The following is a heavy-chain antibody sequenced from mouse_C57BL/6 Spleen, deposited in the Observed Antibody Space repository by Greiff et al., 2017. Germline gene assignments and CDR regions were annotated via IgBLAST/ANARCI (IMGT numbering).Heavy chain of an antibody. Sequence: VQLQQPGAELVMPGASVKLSCKASGYTFTSYWMHWVKQRPGQGLEWIGELDPSDSYTNYNQKFKGKSTLTVDKSSSTAYMQLSSLTSEDSAVYYCARRSAGTVFDYWGQGTTLTVSS. CDR2: LDPSDSYT. D-gene: IGHD4-1*01. CDR1: GYTFTSYW. CDR3: ARRSAGTVFDY. V-gene: IGHV1-69*01. J-gene: IGHJ2*01.